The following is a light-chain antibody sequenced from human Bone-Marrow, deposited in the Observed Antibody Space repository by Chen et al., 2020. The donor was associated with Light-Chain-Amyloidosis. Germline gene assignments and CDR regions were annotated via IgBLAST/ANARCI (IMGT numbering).Light chain of an antibody. CDR3: QSADSSGTYEVI. CDR2: RDT. Sequence: SYELTQPPSVSVSPGQPARLTCSGDDLPTKYAYWYQQKPGQATVLVIHRDTERPSGISERFSGSSSGTTATLTISGVQAEDEADYHCQSADSSGTYEVIFGGGTKLTVL. V-gene: IGLV3-25*03. J-gene: IGLJ2*01. CDR1: DLPTKY.